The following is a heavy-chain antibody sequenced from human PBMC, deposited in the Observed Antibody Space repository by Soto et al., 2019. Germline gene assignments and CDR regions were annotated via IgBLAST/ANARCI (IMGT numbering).Heavy chain of an antibody. CDR2: IYYSGST. CDR1: GGSISSGGYY. D-gene: IGHD4-17*01. CDR3: ARGSGSQTTVTPPHWYFDL. J-gene: IGHJ2*01. V-gene: IGHV4-31*03. Sequence: QVQLQESGPGLVKPSQTLSLTCTVSGGSISSGGYYWSWIRQHPGKGLEWIGYIYYSGSTYYNPSLKRRVTISVDTSKNQFSLKLSSVTAADTAVYYCARGSGSQTTVTPPHWYFDLWGRGTLVTVSS.